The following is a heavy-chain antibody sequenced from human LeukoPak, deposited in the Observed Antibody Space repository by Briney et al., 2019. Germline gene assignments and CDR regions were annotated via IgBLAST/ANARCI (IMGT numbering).Heavy chain of an antibody. CDR1: GGTFSSYA. D-gene: IGHD6-19*01. CDR3: ARPAVAGLYYFDY. Sequence: GASVKVSCKASGGTFSSYAISWVRQAPGQGLEWMGGIIPIFGTTNYAQKFQGRVTITADESTSTAYMELSSLRSEDTAVYYCARPAVAGLYYFDYWGQGTLVTVSS. V-gene: IGHV1-69*13. CDR2: IIPIFGTT. J-gene: IGHJ4*02.